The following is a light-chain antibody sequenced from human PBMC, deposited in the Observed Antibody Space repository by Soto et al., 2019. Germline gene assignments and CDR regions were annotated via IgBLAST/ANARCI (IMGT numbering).Light chain of an antibody. V-gene: IGKV1-5*01. J-gene: IGKJ1*01. CDR3: QHMRT. CDR2: DAS. CDR1: QNINNW. Sequence: DEFAITCRASQNINNWIAWYQQTPGKAPKFLIYDASTLESGVPSRFSGSGFGTEFSLTISSLQPDDFGSYYCQHMRTFGQGTKVDIK.